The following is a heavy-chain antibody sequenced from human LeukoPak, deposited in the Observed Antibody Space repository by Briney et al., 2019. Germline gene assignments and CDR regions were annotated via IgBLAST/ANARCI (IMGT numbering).Heavy chain of an antibody. CDR1: GFTFSNAW. CDR3: AKDWRDYGDFHAFDV. Sequence: GGSLRLSCAASGFTFSNAWMSWVRQAPGKGLDWVSSISVSGGDTYYADSVKGRFTISRDNSKNTLFLQMKSLRAEDTAVYYCAKDWRDYGDFHAFDVWGQGTVVTVSS. V-gene: IGHV3-23*01. CDR2: ISVSGGDT. D-gene: IGHD4-17*01. J-gene: IGHJ3*01.